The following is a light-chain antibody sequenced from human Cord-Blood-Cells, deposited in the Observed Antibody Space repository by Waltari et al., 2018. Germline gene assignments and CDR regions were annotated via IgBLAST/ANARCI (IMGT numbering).Light chain of an antibody. CDR1: QSISSY. Sequence: DIQMTQSPSSLSASVGDRVTITCRASQSISSYLNWYQQKPGKAPKLLIYAASSLQSGVPSRFSVSASGTDFTLTISSLQPEDFATYYCQQNYSTPRTFGQGTKVEIK. CDR2: AAS. V-gene: IGKV1-39*01. J-gene: IGKJ1*01. CDR3: QQNYSTPRT.